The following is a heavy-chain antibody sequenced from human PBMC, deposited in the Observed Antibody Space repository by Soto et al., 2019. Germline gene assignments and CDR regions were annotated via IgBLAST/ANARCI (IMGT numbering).Heavy chain of an antibody. V-gene: IGHV3-7*01. CDR2: INKDGSEK. J-gene: IGHJ4*02. CDR1: GVTVSIYC. CDR3: ARGMQTLDY. Sequence: PGGCLRLSCAASGVTVSIYCMSWVRQAPGKGLEWVANINKDGSEKYYVDSVKGRFTISRDNARNSLYLQMNSLRAEDSAVYYCARGMQTLDYWGQGILVTVSS.